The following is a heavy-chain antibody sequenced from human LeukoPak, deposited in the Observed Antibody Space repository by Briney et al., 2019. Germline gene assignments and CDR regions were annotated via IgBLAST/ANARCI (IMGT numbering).Heavy chain of an antibody. CDR1: GFTFSSYG. D-gene: IGHD1-26*01. J-gene: IGHJ3*02. Sequence: GGSLRLSCAASGFTFSSYGMSWVRQAPGKGLEWVSSISSSSTYIYYADSVKGRFTISRDNAKNSLYLQMNSLRAEDTAVYYCAKGSGLNDAFDIWGQGTMVTVSS. V-gene: IGHV3-21*01. CDR2: ISSSSTYI. CDR3: AKGSGLNDAFDI.